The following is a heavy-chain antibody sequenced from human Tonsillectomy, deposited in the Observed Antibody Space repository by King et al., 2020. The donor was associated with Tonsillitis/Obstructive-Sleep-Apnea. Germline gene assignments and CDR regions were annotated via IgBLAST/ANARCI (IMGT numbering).Heavy chain of an antibody. CDR1: GGSISSSSYY. CDR2: FSYSGNT. D-gene: IGHD6-19*01. Sequence: QLQESGPGLVKPSETLSLTCTVSGGSISSSSYYWGWIRQPPGKGLEWIGNFSYSGNTLYSPSLKSRVTTSVDTSKNQFSLELSSVTAADTAVYYCAGLPSGWHYFDHWGRGILVTVSS. CDR3: AGLPSGWHYFDH. V-gene: IGHV4-39*01. J-gene: IGHJ4*02.